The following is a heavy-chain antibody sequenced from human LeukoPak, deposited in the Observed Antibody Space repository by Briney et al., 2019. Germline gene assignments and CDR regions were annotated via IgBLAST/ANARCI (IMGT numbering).Heavy chain of an antibody. CDR3: ARDYVEMATIGNY. J-gene: IGHJ4*02. D-gene: IGHD5-24*01. CDR2: ISAYNGNT. CDR1: GYTFTNYG. Sequence: ASVKVSCKASGYTFTNYGFTWVRQAPGQGLEWMGWISAYNGNTNYAQNLQGRVTMTTDTSASTAYMELRSLRSDDTAVYYCARDYVEMATIGNYWGQGTLVTVSS. V-gene: IGHV1-18*01.